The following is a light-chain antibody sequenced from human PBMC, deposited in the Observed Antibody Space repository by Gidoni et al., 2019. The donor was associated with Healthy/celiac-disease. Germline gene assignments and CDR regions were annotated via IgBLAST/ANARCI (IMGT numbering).Light chain of an antibody. V-gene: IGKV2-28*01. Sequence: ESVRTQSPLSLPVTPGEPASISCRASQSLLHSNGYNYLDWYLQKPGQSPQLLIYLGSNRASGVPDRFSGSGSGTDFTLKISRVEAEDVGVYYCMQALQTPSSFGQGTKLEIK. CDR2: LGS. J-gene: IGKJ2*04. CDR3: MQALQTPSS. CDR1: QSLLHSNGYNY.